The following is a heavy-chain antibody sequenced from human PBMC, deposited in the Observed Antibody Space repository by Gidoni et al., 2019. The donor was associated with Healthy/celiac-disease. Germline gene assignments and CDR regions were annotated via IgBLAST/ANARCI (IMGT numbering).Heavy chain of an antibody. J-gene: IGHJ5*02. CDR2: IYYSGRT. Sequence: QVQLQESGPGLVKPSETLSLTCTVPGGSISSYYWSWIRQPPGKGLEWIGYIYYSGRTNYNPSLKSRVTISVDTSKNQFSLKLSSVTAADTAVYYCARGLWSGYYTGWFDPWGQGTLVTVSS. CDR1: GGSISSYY. D-gene: IGHD3-3*01. V-gene: IGHV4-59*01. CDR3: ARGLWSGYYTGWFDP.